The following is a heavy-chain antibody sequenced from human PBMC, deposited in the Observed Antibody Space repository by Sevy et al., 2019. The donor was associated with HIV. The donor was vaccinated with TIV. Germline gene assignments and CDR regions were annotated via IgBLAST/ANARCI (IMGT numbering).Heavy chain of an antibody. CDR2: IKQDGSEK. CDR1: GFTFSSYW. V-gene: IGHV3-7*01. D-gene: IGHD2-2*01. CDR3: ARDVADKGYCSSTSCYPNDAFDI. Sequence: GGSLRLSCAASGFTFSSYWMSWVRQAPGKGLEWVANIKQDGSEKYYVDSVKGRFTISRDNAKNSLYLQMNSLRAEDTAVYYCARDVADKGYCSSTSCYPNDAFDIWGQWTMVTVSS. J-gene: IGHJ3*02.